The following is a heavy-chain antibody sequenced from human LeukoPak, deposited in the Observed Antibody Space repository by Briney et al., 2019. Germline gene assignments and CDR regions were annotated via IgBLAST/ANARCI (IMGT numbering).Heavy chain of an antibody. CDR1: GYTFTSYG. CDR2: ISAYNGNT. D-gene: IGHD4-17*01. Sequence: GASVKVSCKASGYTFTSYGISWVRQAPGQGLEWMGWISAYNGNTNYAQKLQGRVTMTTDTSTSTAYMELRSLRSDDTAVYYCARGNYGDSQVWYYYGMDVWGQGTTVTVSS. V-gene: IGHV1-18*01. CDR3: ARGNYGDSQVWYYYGMDV. J-gene: IGHJ6*02.